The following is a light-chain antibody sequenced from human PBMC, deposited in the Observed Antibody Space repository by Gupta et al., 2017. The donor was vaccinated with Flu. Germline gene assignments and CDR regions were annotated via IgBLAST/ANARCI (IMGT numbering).Light chain of an antibody. CDR2: GAS. CDR3: QQYGCSPRT. Sequence: EIVLTQPPGTLSLSPGERATLSCRASQSVSSTYFAWYQQKPGQAPRLLIYGASSRATGIPDRFSGSGSGRDFTLAISILEPEDFAVYYCQQYGCSPRTFGQGTKLEIK. CDR1: QSVSSTY. J-gene: IGKJ1*01. V-gene: IGKV3-20*01.